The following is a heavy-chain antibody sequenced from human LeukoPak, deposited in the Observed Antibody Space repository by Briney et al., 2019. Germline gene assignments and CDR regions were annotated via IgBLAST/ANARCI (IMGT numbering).Heavy chain of an antibody. J-gene: IGHJ4*02. CDR2: INPNSGGT. Sequence: ASVKVSCKASGYTFTGYYMHWVRQAPGQGLEWMGRINPNSGGTNYAQKFQGRVTMTRDTSISTAYMELSRLRSHDTAVYYCARADTVTVYYFDYWGQGTLVTVSS. CDR1: GYTFTGYY. CDR3: ARADTVTVYYFDY. D-gene: IGHD4-11*01. V-gene: IGHV1-2*06.